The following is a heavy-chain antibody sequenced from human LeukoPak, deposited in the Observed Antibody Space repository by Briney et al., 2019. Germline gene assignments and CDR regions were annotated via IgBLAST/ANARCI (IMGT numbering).Heavy chain of an antibody. CDR2: IWYDGSNK. CDR1: GFTFSSYG. Sequence: GRSLRLSCAASGFTFSSYGMHWVRQAPGKGLEWVAVIWYDGSNKYYADSVKGRFTISRDNSKNTLYLQVNSLRAEDTAVYYCARDTDCSGGSCYSSYYYYGMDVWGKGTTVTVSS. D-gene: IGHD2-15*01. V-gene: IGHV3-33*01. J-gene: IGHJ6*04. CDR3: ARDTDCSGGSCYSSYYYYGMDV.